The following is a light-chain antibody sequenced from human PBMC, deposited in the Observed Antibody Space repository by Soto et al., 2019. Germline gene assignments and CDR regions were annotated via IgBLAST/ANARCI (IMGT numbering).Light chain of an antibody. V-gene: IGKV1-5*01. CDR1: QSISKW. J-gene: IGKJ2*01. Sequence: DIQMTQSPSALSASVGDGVTITCRASQSISKWLAWNQQKPGKAPKLLIYDASSLESGVPSRFSGSGSGTEFTLTISSLQPDDFATYYCQQYNSYPYTFGQGTKLEIK. CDR2: DAS. CDR3: QQYNSYPYT.